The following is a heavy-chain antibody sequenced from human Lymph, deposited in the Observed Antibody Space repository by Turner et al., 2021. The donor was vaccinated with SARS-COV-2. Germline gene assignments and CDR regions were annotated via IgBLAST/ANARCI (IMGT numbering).Heavy chain of an antibody. Sequence: QVQLVGSGGGVVQPGRSLGFPCAASGFTFHNYPMHWVRQAPGKGLKWVAVISYDGSNKYYADSVKGRFTISRDNSKNTLYLQMNSLRAEDTAVYYCARDSSGSGTLDYWGQGTLVTVSS. V-gene: IGHV3-30-3*01. CDR3: ARDSSGSGTLDY. D-gene: IGHD3-10*01. J-gene: IGHJ4*02. CDR1: GFTFHNYP. CDR2: ISYDGSNK.